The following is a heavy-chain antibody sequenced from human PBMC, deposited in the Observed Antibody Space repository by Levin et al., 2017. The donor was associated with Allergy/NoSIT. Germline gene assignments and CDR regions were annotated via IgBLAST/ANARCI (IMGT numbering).Heavy chain of an antibody. CDR1: GGSISSSSYY. J-gene: IGHJ4*02. D-gene: IGHD6-19*01. CDR2: IYYSGST. Sequence: SETLSLTCTVSGGSISSSSYYWGWIRQPPGKGLEWIGSIYYSGSTYYNPSLKSRVTISVDTSKNQFSLKLSSVTAADTAVYYCARLGVRSGRDVGYWGQGTLVTVSS. CDR3: ARLGVRSGRDVGY. V-gene: IGHV4-39*01.